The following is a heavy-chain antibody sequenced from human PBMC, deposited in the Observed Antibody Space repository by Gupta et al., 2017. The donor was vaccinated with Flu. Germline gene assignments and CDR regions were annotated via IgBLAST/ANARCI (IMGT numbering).Heavy chain of an antibody. CDR2: MGDNSGTR. V-gene: IGHV3-48*04. Sequence: QSPGKALGWLSYMGDNSGTRYYTDYVKGRITRSRDNTNKSQYLQMHSLRAQGAAVSYCARYSTLDRGPPYFDFWGQGTLVTVSS. J-gene: IGHJ4*02. D-gene: IGHD2-15*01. CDR3: ARYSTLDRGPPYFDF.